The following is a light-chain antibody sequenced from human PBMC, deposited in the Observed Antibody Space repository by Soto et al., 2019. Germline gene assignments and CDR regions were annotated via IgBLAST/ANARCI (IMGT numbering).Light chain of an antibody. CDR2: GAS. J-gene: IGKJ1*01. CDR1: HSVRKN. V-gene: IGKV3-15*01. Sequence: EIVMTQSPATLSVSPGEIATLSCRASHSVRKNLAWDKQKPGQAPRLLIYGASTRATSIPARFSGSGSGIEFPLTISSLQSEDFAVYYCQQYNNWPRTFGQGTKVEIK. CDR3: QQYNNWPRT.